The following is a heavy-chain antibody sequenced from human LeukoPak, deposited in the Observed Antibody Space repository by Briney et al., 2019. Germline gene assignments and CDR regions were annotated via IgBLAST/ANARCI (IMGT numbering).Heavy chain of an antibody. D-gene: IGHD1-20*01. CDR2: INPSGGST. J-gene: IGHJ4*02. V-gene: IGHV1-46*01. CDR3: ATVQIITGILFDY. Sequence: ASVKVSCKASGYTFTSYYMHWVRQAPGQGLEWMGIINPSGGSTSYAQKFQGRVTMTEDTSTDTAYMELSSLRSEDTAVYYCATVQIITGILFDYWGQGTLVTVSS. CDR1: GYTFTSYY.